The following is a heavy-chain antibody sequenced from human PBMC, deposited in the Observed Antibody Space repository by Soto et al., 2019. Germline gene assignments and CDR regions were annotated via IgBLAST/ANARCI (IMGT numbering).Heavy chain of an antibody. V-gene: IGHV1-2*04. CDR3: ARTPNKGRAGVYGMDV. J-gene: IGHJ6*02. CDR1: GYTFSDYY. D-gene: IGHD3-10*01. Sequence: QVQLVQSGAEAKKPGASLKVSCKASGYTFSDYYIHWVRQAPGQGLEWMGWIDADSGDTKYAQKLQGWVTMTRDTSSNTAYMELSRLRSDDTAVYYCARTPNKGRAGVYGMDVWGQGTTVTVSS. CDR2: IDADSGDT.